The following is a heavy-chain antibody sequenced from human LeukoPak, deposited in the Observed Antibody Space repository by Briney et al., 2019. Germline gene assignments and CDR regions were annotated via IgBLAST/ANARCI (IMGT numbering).Heavy chain of an antibody. V-gene: IGHV4-59*01. Sequence: SETLSLTCTVSGGSISSYYWSWIRQPPGKGLEWIGYIYYSGSTNYNPSLKSRVTMSVDTSKNQFSLKLSSVTAADTAVYYCASVGSYYYGSSGPSNAFDIWGQGTMVTVSS. CDR2: IYYSGST. D-gene: IGHD3-22*01. J-gene: IGHJ3*02. CDR3: ASVGSYYYGSSGPSNAFDI. CDR1: GGSISSYY.